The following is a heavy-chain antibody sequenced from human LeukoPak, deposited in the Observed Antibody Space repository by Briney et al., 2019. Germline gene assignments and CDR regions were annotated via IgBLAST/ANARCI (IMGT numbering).Heavy chain of an antibody. D-gene: IGHD1-26*01. CDR1: GFTFSSYA. CDR3: AARRIVGATARYYYHYMDV. Sequence: GGSLRLSCAASGFTFSSYAMSWVRQAPGKGLEWVSAISGSGGSTYYADSVKGRFTISRDNSKNTLYLQMNSLRAEDTAVYYCAARRIVGATARYYYHYMDVWGKETTVTVSS. CDR2: ISGSGGST. J-gene: IGHJ6*03. V-gene: IGHV3-23*01.